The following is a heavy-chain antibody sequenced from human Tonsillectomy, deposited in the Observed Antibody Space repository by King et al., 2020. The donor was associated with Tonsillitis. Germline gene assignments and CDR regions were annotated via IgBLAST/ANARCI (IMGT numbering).Heavy chain of an antibody. CDR1: GFTFSSYW. V-gene: IGHV3-7*03. CDR2: IKQDGSEK. J-gene: IGHJ6*02. D-gene: IGHD5-12*01. Sequence: VQLVESGGGLVQPGGSLRLSCAASGFTFSSYWMSWVRQPPGKGLEWVANIKQDGSEKYYVDSVKGRFTISGDNAKSSLFLQMNSLRAEDTAVYYCARDSGYALYYYYYGLDVWGQGTTVTVSS. CDR3: ARDSGYALYYYYYGLDV.